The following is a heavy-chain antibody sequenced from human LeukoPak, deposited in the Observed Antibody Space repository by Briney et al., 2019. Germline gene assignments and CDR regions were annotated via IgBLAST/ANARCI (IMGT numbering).Heavy chain of an antibody. D-gene: IGHD2-15*01. CDR3: VIDLGDYNDF. J-gene: IGHJ4*02. CDR2: INAQGTYT. Sequence: GGSLRLSCAVSGITFSSYWMHWVRQDPGRGLLWVSRINAQGTYTNYADSVKGRFTISRDNAKNTLYLQMSSLRADDTAVYYCVIDLGDYNDFWGQGTLVSVSS. V-gene: IGHV3-74*01. CDR1: GITFSSYW.